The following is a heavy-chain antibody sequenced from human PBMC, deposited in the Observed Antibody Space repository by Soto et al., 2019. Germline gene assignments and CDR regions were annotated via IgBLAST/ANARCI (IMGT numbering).Heavy chain of an antibody. Sequence: PSATLSLTCAVSGGSISSSNWWSWVRQPPGKGLEWIGEIYHSGSTNYNPSLKSRVTISVDKSKNQFSLKLSSVTAADTAVYYCARDRTGSGYYYVNAFDIWGQGTMVTVSS. CDR1: GGSISSSNW. CDR2: IYHSGST. J-gene: IGHJ3*02. CDR3: ARDRTGSGYYYVNAFDI. D-gene: IGHD3-22*01. V-gene: IGHV4-4*02.